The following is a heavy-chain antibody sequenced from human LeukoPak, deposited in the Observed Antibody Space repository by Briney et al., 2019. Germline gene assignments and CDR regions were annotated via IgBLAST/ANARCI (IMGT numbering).Heavy chain of an antibody. CDR3: ARGGYGGAPYYYYYYMDV. CDR1: GGTFSSYA. J-gene: IGHJ6*03. Sequence: SVKVSCKASGGTFSSYAISWVRQAPGQGLEWMGGIIPIFGTANYAQKFQGRVTITTDESTSTAYMELSSLRSEDTAVYYCARGGYGGAPYYYYYYMDVWAKGPRSPSP. V-gene: IGHV1-69*05. CDR2: IIPIFGTA. D-gene: IGHD4-23*01.